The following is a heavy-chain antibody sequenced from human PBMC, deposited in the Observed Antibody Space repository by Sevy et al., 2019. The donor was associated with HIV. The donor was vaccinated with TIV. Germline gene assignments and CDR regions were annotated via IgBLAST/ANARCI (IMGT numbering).Heavy chain of an antibody. CDR2: IYYNGHI. D-gene: IGHD1-26*01. Sequence: SETLSLTCTVSGGSITSLYCNWIRRPPGKGLEWIANIYYNGHINYNPSLKSRVTLSLDTSKNQFSLRLSSVTAADTAMYYCAGENAWGRGYSWGQGTLVTVSS. J-gene: IGHJ4*02. V-gene: IGHV4-59*08. CDR1: GGSITSLY. CDR3: AGENAWGRGYS.